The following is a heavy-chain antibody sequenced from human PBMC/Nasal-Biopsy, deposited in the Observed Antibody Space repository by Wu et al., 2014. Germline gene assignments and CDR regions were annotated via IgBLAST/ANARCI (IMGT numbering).Heavy chain of an antibody. V-gene: IGHV3-33*08. Sequence: LRLSCAASGFTFGDYYMSWIRQAPGKGLEWVAAIWSDGRNAYDADSVKGRFTISRDNSKNMLYLQMNSLRVEDTAVYYCTVAVGNHGDWRAFDFWGPRDNGHRLF. CDR1: GFTFGDYY. D-gene: IGHD4-17*01. CDR2: IWSDGRNA. CDR3: TVAVGNHGDWRAFDF. J-gene: IGHJ3*01.